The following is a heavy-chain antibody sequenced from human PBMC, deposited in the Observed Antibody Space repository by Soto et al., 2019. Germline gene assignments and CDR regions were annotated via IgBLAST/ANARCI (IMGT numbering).Heavy chain of an antibody. V-gene: IGHV2-70*01. CDR1: GFSLSTSGMC. CDR3: ALGGIAARRGYNWFDP. J-gene: IGHJ5*02. D-gene: IGHD6-6*01. CDR2: IDWDDDK. Sequence: SGPTLVNPTQTXTLTCTFSGFSLSTSGMCVSWIRQPPGKALEWLALIDWDDDKYYSTSLKTRLTISKDTSKNQVVLTVTNMDPVDTATYYCALGGIAARRGYNWFDPWGQGTLVTVSS.